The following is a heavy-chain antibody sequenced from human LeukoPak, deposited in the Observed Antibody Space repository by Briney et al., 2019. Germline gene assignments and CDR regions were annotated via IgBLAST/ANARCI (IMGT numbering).Heavy chain of an antibody. D-gene: IGHD2-21*02. CDR2: IYHSGST. CDR3: ASYCGGDCYSWGAFDI. Sequence: PSGTLSLTCAVSGGSLSSSNWWRWVRPPPGKGLEWIGEIYHSGSTNYNPSLKSRVTISVDKSKNQFSLKLSSVTAADTAVYYCASYCGGDCYSWGAFDIWGQGTMVTVSS. V-gene: IGHV4-4*02. CDR1: GGSLSSSNW. J-gene: IGHJ3*02.